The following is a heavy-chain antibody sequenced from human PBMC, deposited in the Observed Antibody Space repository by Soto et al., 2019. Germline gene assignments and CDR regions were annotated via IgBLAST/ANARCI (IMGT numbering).Heavy chain of an antibody. CDR1: GYGFTTYG. Sequence: QIHLVQSGAEVKKPGASVKVSCKGSGYGFTTYGITWVRQAPGQGLEWMAWISAHNGNTNYAQKLQGRVTVTRDTSTSTAYMALRGLRPDDTAVYYCARGRYGDYWGQGALVTVSS. V-gene: IGHV1-18*01. D-gene: IGHD1-1*01. CDR2: ISAHNGNT. CDR3: ARGRYGDY. J-gene: IGHJ4*02.